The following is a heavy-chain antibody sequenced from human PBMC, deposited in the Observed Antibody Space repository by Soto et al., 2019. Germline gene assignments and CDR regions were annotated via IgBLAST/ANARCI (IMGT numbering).Heavy chain of an antibody. CDR2: ISGTGGTT. J-gene: IGHJ4*02. D-gene: IGHD6-6*01. V-gene: IGHV3-23*01. CDR1: GFTFRSYV. CDR3: AKDGEYSSSADYLDY. Sequence: EVLLLESGGGLVQPGRSLRLSCAASGFTFRSYVMSWVRQAPGKGLEWVSGISGTGGTTYHADSVRGRFTISRDNSKNTMYLQMNRLRAEDTAVYYCAKDGEYSSSADYLDYWGQGTLVTVSS.